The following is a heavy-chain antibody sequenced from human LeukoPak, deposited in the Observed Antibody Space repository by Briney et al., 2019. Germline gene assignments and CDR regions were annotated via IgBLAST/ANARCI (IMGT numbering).Heavy chain of an antibody. Sequence: GGSLRLSCAASGFTFSNAWMSWVRQAPGKGLEWVARIVVGGTTDYAAPVKGRFTISRDDSMNMLYLQMGSLKTGDTAMYYCATDVPSPLAQIDYWGQGTPVTVSS. CDR3: ATDVPSPLAQIDY. CDR2: IVVGGTT. CDR1: GFTFSNAW. V-gene: IGHV3-15*04. J-gene: IGHJ4*02. D-gene: IGHD1-14*01.